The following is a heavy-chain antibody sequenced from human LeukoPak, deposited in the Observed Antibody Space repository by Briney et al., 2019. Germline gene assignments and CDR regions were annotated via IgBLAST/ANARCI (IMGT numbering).Heavy chain of an antibody. Sequence: PGGSLRLSCAASGFTFSNAWMSWVRQAPGKGLEWLGRIKSKTDGGTTDYAAPVKGRFTISRDDSKNTLYLQMNSLKTEDTAVYYCTTDRYDSSGYYYVKAFDIWGQGTMVTVSS. CDR1: GFTFSNAW. CDR2: IKSKTDGGTT. D-gene: IGHD3-22*01. V-gene: IGHV3-15*01. CDR3: TTDRYDSSGYYYVKAFDI. J-gene: IGHJ3*02.